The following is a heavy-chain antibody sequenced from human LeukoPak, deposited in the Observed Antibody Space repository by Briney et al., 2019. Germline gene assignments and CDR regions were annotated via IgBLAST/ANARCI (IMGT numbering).Heavy chain of an antibody. D-gene: IGHD4-23*01. Sequence: GGSLRLSCAASGFTFSSYGMSWVRQAPGKGLEWVSAISGSGGSTYYADSVKGRFTISRDNSKNTLYLQMNSLRAEDTAVYYCAKDRGGYGGVKGAFDIWGQGTMVTVSS. CDR3: AKDRGGYGGVKGAFDI. V-gene: IGHV3-23*01. CDR1: GFTFSSYG. J-gene: IGHJ3*02. CDR2: ISGSGGST.